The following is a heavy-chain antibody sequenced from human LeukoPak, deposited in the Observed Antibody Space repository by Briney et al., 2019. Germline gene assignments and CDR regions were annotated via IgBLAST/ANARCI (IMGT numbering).Heavy chain of an antibody. CDR1: GFTFSTYG. CDR2: IGSSGSTT. D-gene: IGHD4-17*01. Sequence: GGSLRLSCAASGFTFSTYGMSWVRQAPGKGPEWISYIGSSGSTTYYADSVKGRFTISRDNSKNSLFLQMNSLRAEDTAVYYCARLRSPTDYWGQGTLVTVSS. J-gene: IGHJ4*02. CDR3: ARLRSPTDY. V-gene: IGHV3-48*04.